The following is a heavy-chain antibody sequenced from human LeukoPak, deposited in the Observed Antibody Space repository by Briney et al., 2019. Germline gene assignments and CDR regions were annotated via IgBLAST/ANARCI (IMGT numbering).Heavy chain of an antibody. V-gene: IGHV1-24*01. J-gene: IGHJ4*02. CDR3: ATNTYNGYAIDS. CDR1: GYRLNELS. Sequence: ASVKVSCKVSGYRLNELSIHWVRQGPGKGLEWMGGFDPEEGKTIYAQKLQGRVSMTEDTSTGIAFMELRSLRSEDTAVYYCATNTYNGYAIDSWGQGTLITVSS. CDR2: FDPEEGKT. D-gene: IGHD5-12*01.